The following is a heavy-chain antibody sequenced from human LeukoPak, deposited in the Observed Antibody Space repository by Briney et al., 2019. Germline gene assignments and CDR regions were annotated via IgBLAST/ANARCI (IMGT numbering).Heavy chain of an antibody. CDR3: ARRPWDENYYYGMDV. Sequence: ESLKISCKGSGSSFTSYWIGWVRQMPGKGLEWMGIIYPGDSDTRYSPSFQGQVTISADKSISTAYLQWSSLKASDTAMYYCARRPWDENYYYGMDVWGQGTTVTVSS. D-gene: IGHD1-26*01. J-gene: IGHJ6*02. CDR2: IYPGDSDT. CDR1: GSSFTSYW. V-gene: IGHV5-51*01.